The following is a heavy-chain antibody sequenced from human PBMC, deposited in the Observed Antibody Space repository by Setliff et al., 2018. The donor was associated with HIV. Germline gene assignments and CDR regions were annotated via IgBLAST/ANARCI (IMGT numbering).Heavy chain of an antibody. V-gene: IGHV3-7*01. D-gene: IGHD4-17*01. CDR3: VKDGDYRNGDYDAFDI. J-gene: IGHJ3*02. CDR1: GFTFSSYW. CDR2: RKTDGSEK. Sequence: GGSLRLSCAASGFTFSSYWMSWVRQAPGKGPEWVANRKTDGSEKFYADSVKGRFTISRDNSKSTVDLQMTSLTAEDTAVYYCVKDGDYRNGDYDAFDIWGQGTMVTVSS.